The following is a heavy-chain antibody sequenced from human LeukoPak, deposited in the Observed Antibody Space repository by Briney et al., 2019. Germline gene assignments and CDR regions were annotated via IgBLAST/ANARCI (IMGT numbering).Heavy chain of an antibody. CDR1: GGSFSGYY. CDR2: INHSGSA. Sequence: SETLSLTCAVYGGSFSGYYWSWIRQPPGKGLEWIGEINHSGSASYNPSLKSRVTRSVDTSKNQFSLKLSSVTAADTAVYYCARAVVVPAAYYYYYYYMDVWGKGTTVTVSS. CDR3: ARAVVVPAAYYYYYYYMDV. D-gene: IGHD2-2*01. J-gene: IGHJ6*03. V-gene: IGHV4-34*01.